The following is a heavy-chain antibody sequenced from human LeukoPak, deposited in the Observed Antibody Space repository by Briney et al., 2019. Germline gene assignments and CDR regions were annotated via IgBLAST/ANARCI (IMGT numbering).Heavy chain of an antibody. CDR1: GYTFTTYA. CDR3: ARVRDGYNPRLRILEYYFDY. Sequence: ASVKVSCKASGYTFTTYAMSWVRQAPGQGLEWMGWINTNTGNPTYAQGFTGRFVFSLDTSVSTAYLQISSLKAEDTAVYYCARVRDGYNPRLRILEYYFDYWGQGTLVTVSS. D-gene: IGHD5-24*01. CDR2: INTNTGNP. V-gene: IGHV7-4-1*02. J-gene: IGHJ4*02.